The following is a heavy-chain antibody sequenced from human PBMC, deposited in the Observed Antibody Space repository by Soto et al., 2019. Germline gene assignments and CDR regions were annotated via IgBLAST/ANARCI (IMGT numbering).Heavy chain of an antibody. CDR3: ARESGCWYREAFDY. CDR2: TRNKANSYTT. CDR1: GFTFSDHY. D-gene: IGHD6-13*01. J-gene: IGHJ4*02. Sequence: EVQLVESGGGLVQPGGSLRLSCAASGFTFSDHYMDWVRQAPGKGLEWVGRTRNKANSYTTEYAASVKGRFTISRDDSKNSLDLQMNSLKTEDTAVYYCARESGCWYREAFDYWGQGTLVTVSS. V-gene: IGHV3-72*01.